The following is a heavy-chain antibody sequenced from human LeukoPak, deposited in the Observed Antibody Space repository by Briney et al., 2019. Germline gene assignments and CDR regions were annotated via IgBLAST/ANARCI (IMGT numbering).Heavy chain of an antibody. CDR1: GFTFSGSA. V-gene: IGHV3-73*01. Sequence: GSLRLSCAASGFTFSGSAMHWVRQASGKGLDWVGRIRSKANSYATAYAASVKGRFTISRDDSKNKAYLQMNSLRAGDTAVYSCANLFEWHPLDCWGQGTLVTVSS. J-gene: IGHJ4*02. CDR2: IRSKANSYAT. CDR3: ANLFEWHPLDC. D-gene: IGHD3-9*01.